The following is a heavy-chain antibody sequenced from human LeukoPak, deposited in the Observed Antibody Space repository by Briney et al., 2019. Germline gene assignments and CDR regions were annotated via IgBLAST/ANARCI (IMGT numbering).Heavy chain of an antibody. CDR1: GFTVSSNY. CDR2: VYSGGVT. Sequence: GGSLRLSCAASGFTVSSNYMSWVRQAPGKGLEWVSVVYSGGVTYYADSVKGRFTISRDNSQNTVSLQVNNLRTEDTALYYCAKTSLSDASGHYYYMDVWGKGTTVTVSS. V-gene: IGHV3-53*05. J-gene: IGHJ6*03. CDR3: AKTSLSDASGHYYYMDV. D-gene: IGHD3-3*01.